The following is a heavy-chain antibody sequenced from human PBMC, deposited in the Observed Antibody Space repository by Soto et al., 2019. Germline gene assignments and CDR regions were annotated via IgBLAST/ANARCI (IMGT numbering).Heavy chain of an antibody. CDR1: GGTFSSYA. CDR3: ARDRDWPTYYYDSSGLLFDY. J-gene: IGHJ4*02. Sequence: SVKVSCKASGGTFSSYAISWVRQAPGQGLEWMGGIIPIFGTANYAQKFQGRVTITADKSTSTAYMELSSLRSEDTAVYYCARDRDWPTYYYDSSGLLFDYWGQGTLVTVSS. CDR2: IIPIFGTA. D-gene: IGHD3-22*01. V-gene: IGHV1-69*06.